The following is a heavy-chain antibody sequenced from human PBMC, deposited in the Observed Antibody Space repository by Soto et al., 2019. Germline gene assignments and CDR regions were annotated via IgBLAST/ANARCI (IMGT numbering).Heavy chain of an antibody. D-gene: IGHD5-18*01. V-gene: IGHV3-48*02. Sequence: EVQLVESGGGLIQPGGSLRLSCAASGFTFSSHSINWVRQAPGKGLELVSYISGSGATKYYADSVKGRFTISRDNARNSLYLQMSSLSDEDTAVYYCARAIRGFSYVVDYWGQGTLVTVSS. J-gene: IGHJ4*02. CDR1: GFTFSSHS. CDR3: ARAIRGFSYVVDY. CDR2: ISGSGATK.